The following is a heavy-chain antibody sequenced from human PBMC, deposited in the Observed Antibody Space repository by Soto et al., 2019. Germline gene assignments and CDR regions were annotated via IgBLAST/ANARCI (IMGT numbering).Heavy chain of an antibody. CDR3: ARVPGP. D-gene: IGHD3-10*01. CDR1: GGSISNYY. J-gene: IGHJ5*02. V-gene: IGHV4-59*12. Sequence: SETLSLTCTVSGGSISNYYWNWIRQSPGKGLEWIGYIYSSGSTYYNPSLKSRVTISVDRSKNQFSLKLSSVTAADTAVYYCARVPGPWGQGTLVTAPQ. CDR2: IYSSGST.